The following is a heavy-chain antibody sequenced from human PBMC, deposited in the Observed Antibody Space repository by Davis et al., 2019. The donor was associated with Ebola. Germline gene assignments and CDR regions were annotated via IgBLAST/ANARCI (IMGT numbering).Heavy chain of an antibody. CDR2: IIPTYATS. CDR3: ALENQGAFDI. J-gene: IGHJ3*02. D-gene: IGHD1-1*01. Sequence: AASVKVSCKASGGTFSIFGINWVRQAPGQGLEWIGVIIPTYATSYYAQKFQGRVTITADKSTSTVYMELSSLRSEDTAVYYCALENQGAFDIWGQGTMVTVSS. V-gene: IGHV1-69*06. CDR1: GGTFSIFG.